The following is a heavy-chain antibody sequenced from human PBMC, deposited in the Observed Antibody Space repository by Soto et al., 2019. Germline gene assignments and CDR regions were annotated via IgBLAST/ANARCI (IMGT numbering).Heavy chain of an antibody. J-gene: IGHJ6*02. CDR3: ARRVVYYGMDV. D-gene: IGHD2-15*01. CDR1: GGSFSGHY. CDR2: INHIGST. Sequence: SETLSLTCVFSGGSFSGHYWNWIRQAPGKGLEWIGEINHIGSTNYNTSLKSRVTISGDASKKQFSLKLSSVIAADPAVYYCARRVVYYGMDVWGQGTTVTVSS. V-gene: IGHV4-34*01.